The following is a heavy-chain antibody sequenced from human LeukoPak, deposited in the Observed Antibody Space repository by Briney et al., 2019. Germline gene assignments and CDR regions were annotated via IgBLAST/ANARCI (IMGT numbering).Heavy chain of an antibody. CDR2: INPNSGGT. CDR3: ARVGLGAVADYYFDY. J-gene: IGHJ4*02. D-gene: IGHD6-19*01. Sequence: ASVKVSCKASGYTFTGYYMHWVRQAPGQGLEWMGWINPNSGGTNYAQKFQGWVTMTRDTSISTAYMELSRLRSDDTAVYYCARVGLGAVADYYFDYWGQGTLVTVSS. CDR1: GYTFTGYY. V-gene: IGHV1-2*04.